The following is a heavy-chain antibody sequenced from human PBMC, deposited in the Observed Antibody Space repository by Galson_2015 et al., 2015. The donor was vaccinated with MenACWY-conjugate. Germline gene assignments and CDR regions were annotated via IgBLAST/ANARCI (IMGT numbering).Heavy chain of an antibody. CDR2: IYYSGST. V-gene: IGHV4-39*07. J-gene: IGHJ6*03. Sequence: ETLSLTCTVSGGSISSSSYYWGWIRQPPGKGLEWIGSIYYSGSTYYNPSLKSRVTISVDTSKNQFSLKLSSVTAADTAVYYCARGRGIALMRNYMDVWGKGTTVTVSS. CDR1: GGSISSSSYY. D-gene: IGHD2-8*01. CDR3: ARGRGIALMRNYMDV.